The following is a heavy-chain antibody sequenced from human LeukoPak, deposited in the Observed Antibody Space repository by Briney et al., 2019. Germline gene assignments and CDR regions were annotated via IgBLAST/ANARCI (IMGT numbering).Heavy chain of an antibody. Sequence: GGSLRLSCAASGFTFSSYEMNWVRQAPGKGLEWVSYISSSGSTIYYADSVKGRFTISRDNAKNSLYLQMNSLRAEDTAVYYCARFRYYYGSGSLSFFDYWGQGTLVTVSS. J-gene: IGHJ4*02. D-gene: IGHD3-10*01. V-gene: IGHV3-48*03. CDR3: ARFRYYYGSGSLSFFDY. CDR1: GFTFSSYE. CDR2: ISSSGSTI.